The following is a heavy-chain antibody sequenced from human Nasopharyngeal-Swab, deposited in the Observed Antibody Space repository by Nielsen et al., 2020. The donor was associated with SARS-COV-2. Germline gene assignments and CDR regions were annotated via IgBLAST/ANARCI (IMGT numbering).Heavy chain of an antibody. CDR2: IWYDGSNK. V-gene: IGHV3-33*08. J-gene: IGHJ3*02. D-gene: IGHD6-19*01. CDR3: ARVRSLAGHDAFDI. CDR1: GFTFSSYG. Sequence: GASLKISCAASGFTFSSYGMHWVRQAPGKGLEWVAVIWYDGSNKYYADSVKGRFTISRDNSKNTLYLQMNSLRAEDTAVYYCARVRSLAGHDAFDIWGQGTMVTVSS.